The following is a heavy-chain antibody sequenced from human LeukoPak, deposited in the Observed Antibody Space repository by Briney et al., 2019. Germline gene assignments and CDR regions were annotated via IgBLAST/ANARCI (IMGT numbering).Heavy chain of an antibody. CDR1: GFTFSSYA. J-gene: IGHJ1*01. D-gene: IGHD3-22*01. CDR3: ARYYYDSSGWKPHAEYFQH. Sequence: GGSLRLSCSASGFTFSSYAISWVRQAPGQGLEWMGGIIPIFGTANYAQKFQGRVTITADESTSTAYMELSSLRSEDTAVYYCARYYYDSSGWKPHAEYFQHWGQGTLVTVSS. CDR2: IIPIFGTA. V-gene: IGHV1-69*01.